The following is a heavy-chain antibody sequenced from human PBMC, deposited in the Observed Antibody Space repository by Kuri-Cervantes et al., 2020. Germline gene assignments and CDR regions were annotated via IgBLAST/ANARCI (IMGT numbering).Heavy chain of an antibody. D-gene: IGHD3-22*01. CDR3: AKGVRGSGYFDY. J-gene: IGHJ4*02. Sequence: SETLSLTCVVSGDSISSNTWWSWVRQPPGKGLEWIGEIYHSGSTNYNPSLKSRVTISVDKSKNQFSLRLSSVTAADTAVYYCAKGVRGSGYFDYWGQGTLVTVSS. CDR2: IYHSGST. CDR1: GDSISSNTW. V-gene: IGHV4-4*02.